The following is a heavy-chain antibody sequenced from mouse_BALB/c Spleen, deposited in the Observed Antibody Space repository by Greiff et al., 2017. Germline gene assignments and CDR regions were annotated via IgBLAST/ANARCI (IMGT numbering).Heavy chain of an antibody. CDR1: GYTFTSYW. Sequence: VQLQQSGAELAKPGASVKMSCKASGYTFTSYWMHWVKQRPGQGLEWIGYINPSTGYTEYNQKFKDKATLTADKSSSTAYMQLSSLTSEDSAVYYCARGDDYDDVRYYYAIDYWGQGTSVTVSS. V-gene: IGHV1-7*01. D-gene: IGHD2-4*01. CDR2: INPSTGYT. J-gene: IGHJ4*01. CDR3: ARGDDYDDVRYYYAIDY.